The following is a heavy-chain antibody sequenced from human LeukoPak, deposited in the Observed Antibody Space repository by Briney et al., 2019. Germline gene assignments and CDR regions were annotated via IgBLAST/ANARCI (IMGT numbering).Heavy chain of an antibody. Sequence: GGSLRLSCAASGFTFSNYWMSWVRQAPGRGLEWVANIKQDGSEKNYVNSVKGRFTISRDNAKNSLFLQMNSLRAEDTAIYYCAREDDWNYEDYWGQGTLVTVSS. CDR1: GFTFSNYW. J-gene: IGHJ4*02. D-gene: IGHD1-7*01. CDR3: AREDDWNYEDY. CDR2: IKQDGSEK. V-gene: IGHV3-7*01.